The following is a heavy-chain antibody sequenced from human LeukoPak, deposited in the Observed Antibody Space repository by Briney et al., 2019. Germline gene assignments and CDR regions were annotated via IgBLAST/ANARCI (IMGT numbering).Heavy chain of an antibody. J-gene: IGHJ4*02. V-gene: IGHV3-23*01. Sequence: AGSLCLSCSASGFTFRNFDISWVRQAPGKGLEWVSSIGGGDTHYANSVKGRFTISTEDSRSTEDLQMSSLRAEDTAVYYCAKDGQSFNSMYDYFDSWGQGTLVTVSS. CDR3: AKDGQSFNSMYDYFDS. CDR1: GFTFRNFD. CDR2: IGGGDT. D-gene: IGHD2-8*01.